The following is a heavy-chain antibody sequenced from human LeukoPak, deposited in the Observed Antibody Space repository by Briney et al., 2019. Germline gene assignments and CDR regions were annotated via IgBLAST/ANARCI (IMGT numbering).Heavy chain of an antibody. CDR3: ARVPIMGIVGATLFDY. CDR1: GGSISSYY. D-gene: IGHD1-26*01. J-gene: IGHJ4*02. Sequence: PSQTLSLTCTVSGGSISSYYWSWIRQPPGKGLEWIGYIYYSGSTNYNPSLKSRVTISVDTSKNQFSLKLSSVTAADTAVYYCARVPIMGIVGATLFDYWGQGTLVTVSS. CDR2: IYYSGST. V-gene: IGHV4-59*01.